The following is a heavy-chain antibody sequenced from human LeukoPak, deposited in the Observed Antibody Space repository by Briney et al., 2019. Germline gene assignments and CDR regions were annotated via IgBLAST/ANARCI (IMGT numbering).Heavy chain of an antibody. CDR3: AYTAAENWFDP. Sequence: ASVKVSCKASGYTFTGYYMHWVRQAPGQGLEWMGWISAYNGNTNYAQKLQGRVTMTTDTSTSTAYMELRSLRSDDTAVYYCAYTAAENWFDPWGQGTLVTVSS. D-gene: IGHD6-13*01. J-gene: IGHJ5*02. CDR1: GYTFTGYY. V-gene: IGHV1-18*04. CDR2: ISAYNGNT.